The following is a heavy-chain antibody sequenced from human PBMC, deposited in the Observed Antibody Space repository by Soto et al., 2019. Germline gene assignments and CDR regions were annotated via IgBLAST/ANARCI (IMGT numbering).Heavy chain of an antibody. CDR1: GGSFSGYY. CDR2: INHSGST. V-gene: IGHV4-34*01. J-gene: IGHJ6*03. D-gene: IGHD6-6*01. Sequence: SETLSLTCAVYGGSFSGYYWSWIRQPPGKGLEWIGEINHSGSTNYNPSLKSRVTISVDTSKNQFSLKLSSVTAADTAVYYCARKLRGDSSSSKAVYYYYYYMDVWGKGTTVTVS. CDR3: ARKLRGDSSSSKAVYYYYYYMDV.